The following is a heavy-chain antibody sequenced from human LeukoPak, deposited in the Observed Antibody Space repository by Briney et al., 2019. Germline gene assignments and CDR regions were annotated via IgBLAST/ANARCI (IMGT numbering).Heavy chain of an antibody. CDR2: IYPGDSDT. V-gene: IGHV5-51*01. CDR3: ATHPGVVVAATEYYFDY. D-gene: IGHD2-15*01. CDR1: GYSFTSYW. J-gene: IGHJ4*02. Sequence: GESLKISCKGSGYSFTSYWIGWVRQMPGKGLEWMGIIYPGDSDTRYSPSFQGQVTISADKSISTAYLQWSSLKASDTAMYYCATHPGVVVAATEYYFDYWGQGTLVTVSS.